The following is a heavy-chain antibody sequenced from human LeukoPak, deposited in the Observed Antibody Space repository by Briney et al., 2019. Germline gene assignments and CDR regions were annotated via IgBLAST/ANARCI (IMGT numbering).Heavy chain of an antibody. D-gene: IGHD6-19*01. CDR3: ARDGGAVAGDY. CDR1: GYSINSGYY. Sequence: PSETLSLTCTVSGYSINSGYYWDWIRQPPGKGLEWIGSMYHGGITYYSPSLKSRVTISVDTSKNQFSLNLSSVTAADTAVYYCARDGGAVAGDYWGQGTLVTVSS. CDR2: MYHGGIT. V-gene: IGHV4-38-2*02. J-gene: IGHJ4*02.